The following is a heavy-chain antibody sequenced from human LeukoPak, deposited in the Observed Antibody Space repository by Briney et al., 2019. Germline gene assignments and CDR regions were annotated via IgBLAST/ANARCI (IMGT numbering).Heavy chain of an antibody. CDR2: ISGSGGST. CDR1: GFTFSSYA. V-gene: IGHV3-23*01. CDR3: AKALSGDYEHWFDP. D-gene: IGHD4-17*01. Sequence: PGRSLRLSCSASGFTFSSYAMSWVRQAPGKGLEWVSAISGSGGSTYYADSVKGRFTISRDNSKNTLYLQMNSLRAEDTAVYYCAKALSGDYEHWFDPWGQGTLVTVSS. J-gene: IGHJ5*02.